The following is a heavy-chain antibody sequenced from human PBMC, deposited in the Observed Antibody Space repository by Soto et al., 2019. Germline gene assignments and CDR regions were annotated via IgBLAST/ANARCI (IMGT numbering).Heavy chain of an antibody. D-gene: IGHD1-20*01. V-gene: IGHV4-4*02. Sequence: QVQLQESGPGLVKPSGTLSLTCAVSGGSISSSHWWTWVRQSPGKGLEYSGEISHSGTSNSNPSLKSRVTLAVDRSKNHFSLTLTSVTAADTAVYYCARVVLSITRGAFDAWGQGTPVIVSS. CDR1: GGSISSSHW. CDR3: ARVVLSITRGAFDA. J-gene: IGHJ3*01. CDR2: ISHSGTS.